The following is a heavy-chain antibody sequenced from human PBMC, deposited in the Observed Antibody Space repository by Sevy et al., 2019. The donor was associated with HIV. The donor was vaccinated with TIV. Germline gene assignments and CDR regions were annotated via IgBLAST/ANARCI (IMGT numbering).Heavy chain of an antibody. J-gene: IGHJ4*02. CDR3: ARLPVWGSYHYLDY. D-gene: IGHD3-16*02. Sequence: KVSCKASGYTFIAYYIHWVRQAPGQGLEWMGRINPNSGDTNYAHNFEGRVTMTRDTSTRTAYVELSGLRSDDTAVYYCARLPVWGSYHYLDYWGQGTLVTVSS. V-gene: IGHV1-2*06. CDR1: GYTFIAYY. CDR2: INPNSGDT.